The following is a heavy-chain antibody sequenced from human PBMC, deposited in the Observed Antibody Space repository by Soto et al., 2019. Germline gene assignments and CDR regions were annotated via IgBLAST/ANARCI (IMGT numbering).Heavy chain of an antibody. Sequence: QVQLQQWGAGLLKPSETLSLTCVINGGSFSDYYWSWVRQPPGKGLEWIGEINHSGITDSNPSLKSGFTISLDASRSEFSLKLTSVTAADTAVYYCARGRSSVPDRRGIGYYGLDVWGQGTTVTVS. CDR1: GGSFSDYY. CDR2: INHSGIT. J-gene: IGHJ6*02. V-gene: IGHV4-34*01. D-gene: IGHD6-6*01. CDR3: ARGRSSVPDRRGIGYYGLDV.